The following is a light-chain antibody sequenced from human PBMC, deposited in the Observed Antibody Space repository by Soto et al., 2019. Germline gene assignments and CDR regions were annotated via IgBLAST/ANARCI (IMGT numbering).Light chain of an antibody. Sequence: DIQMTQSPSTLSASVGDRVTITCRASQSISDWLAWYQQKPGKAPKLLIYKASSLESGVPSRFSGSGSGTEFTLTISSLQPDDFATYYCQQYNSYSTFGLGPKVEIK. CDR3: QQYNSYST. V-gene: IGKV1-5*03. CDR2: KAS. CDR1: QSISDW. J-gene: IGKJ1*01.